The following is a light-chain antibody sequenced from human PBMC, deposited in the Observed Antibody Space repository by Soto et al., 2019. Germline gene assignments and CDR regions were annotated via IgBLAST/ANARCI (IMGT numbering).Light chain of an antibody. CDR1: QSVSSSF. Sequence: EIVLTQSPGTLSLSPGERATLSCRASQSVSSSFFAWYQQKPGQAPRLLIYGAFSRATGITYRFSGSGSVTDFTLTISRLEPEDIAVYYCQQYGSSPLTFGGGTKVEIK. CDR3: QQYGSSPLT. CDR2: GAF. J-gene: IGKJ4*01. V-gene: IGKV3-20*01.